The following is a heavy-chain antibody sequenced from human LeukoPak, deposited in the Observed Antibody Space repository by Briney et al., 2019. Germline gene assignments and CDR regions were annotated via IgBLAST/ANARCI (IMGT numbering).Heavy chain of an antibody. CDR1: GGSFSGYY. Sequence: PSETLSLTCAVYGGSFSGYYWSWIRQPPGKGLEWIGEINHSGSTNYNPSLKSRVTISVDTSKNQFSLKLSSVTAADAAVYYCARGGDGYKPFDYWGQGTLVTVSS. V-gene: IGHV4-34*01. J-gene: IGHJ4*02. D-gene: IGHD5-24*01. CDR3: ARGGDGYKPFDY. CDR2: INHSGST.